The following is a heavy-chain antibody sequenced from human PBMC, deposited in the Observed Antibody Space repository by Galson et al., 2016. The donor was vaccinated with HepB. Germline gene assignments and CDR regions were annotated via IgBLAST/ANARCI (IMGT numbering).Heavy chain of an antibody. Sequence: SETLSLTCAVSGDSISSNNWWSWVRQPPGKGLEWIAEIYLSGSTNYHPSLKSRLTVSLDKSKNQFSLTLTSVTAADTALYYCARRPLYYFDYLGPGNPGHRLL. CDR2: IYLSGST. V-gene: IGHV4-4*02. J-gene: IGHJ4*02. CDR1: GDSISSNNW. D-gene: IGHD3-16*01. CDR3: ARRPLYYFDY.